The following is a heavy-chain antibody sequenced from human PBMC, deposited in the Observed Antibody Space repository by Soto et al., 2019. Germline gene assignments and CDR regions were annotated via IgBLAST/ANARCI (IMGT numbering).Heavy chain of an antibody. CDR1: GFTFSNYW. CDR2: IKENGSGK. Sequence: LRLSWAASGFTFSNYWMTWVRQAPGKGLEWVANIKENGSGKHYVDSVKGRFTISRDNAKNSLYLQMNRLRDEDTAVYFCSSDVVVGAKALNYWGQGALVTVSS. D-gene: IGHD2-15*01. V-gene: IGHV3-7*01. CDR3: SSDVVVGAKALNY. J-gene: IGHJ4*02.